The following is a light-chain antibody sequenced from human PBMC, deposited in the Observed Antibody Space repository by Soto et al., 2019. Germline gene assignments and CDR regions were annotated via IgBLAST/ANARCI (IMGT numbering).Light chain of an antibody. CDR1: QSVSGW. V-gene: IGKV1-5*01. J-gene: IGKJ5*01. Sequence: DIQMTPSPSTLSASVGDTVTVTCRASQSVSGWLAWYQQKPGKAPKLLIYAASSLQSGVPSRFSGSGSGTDFTLTISCLQSEDFATYYCQQYYSYPITFGQGTRLEI. CDR2: AAS. CDR3: QQYYSYPIT.